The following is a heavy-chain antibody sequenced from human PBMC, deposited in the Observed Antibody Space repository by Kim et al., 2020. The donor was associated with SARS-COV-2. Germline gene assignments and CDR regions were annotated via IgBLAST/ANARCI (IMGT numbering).Heavy chain of an antibody. J-gene: IGHJ6*02. D-gene: IGHD6-19*01. CDR3: ARETTWAYSSGWFPGVGMDV. V-gene: IGHV3-33*01. CDR2: IWYDGSNK. Sequence: GGSLRLSCAASGFTFSSYGMHWVRQAPGKGLEWVAVIWYDGSNKYYADSVKGRFTISRDNSKNTLYLQMNSLRAEDTAVYYCARETTWAYSSGWFPGVGMDVWGQGTTVTVSS. CDR1: GFTFSSYG.